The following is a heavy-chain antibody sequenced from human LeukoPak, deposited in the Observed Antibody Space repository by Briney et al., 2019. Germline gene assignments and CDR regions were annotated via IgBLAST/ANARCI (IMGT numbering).Heavy chain of an antibody. J-gene: IGHJ4*02. Sequence: SQTLSLTCAISGDSVSSNSAAWNWVRQSPSRGLEWLGRTYYKSKWYNDYAVSVRGRITINPDTSKNQFSLQLNSVTPEDTAVYYCARSGSWLFDYWGQGTLVTVSS. CDR3: ARSGSWLFDY. CDR1: GDSVSSNSAA. V-gene: IGHV6-1*01. D-gene: IGHD1-26*01. CDR2: TYYKSKWYN.